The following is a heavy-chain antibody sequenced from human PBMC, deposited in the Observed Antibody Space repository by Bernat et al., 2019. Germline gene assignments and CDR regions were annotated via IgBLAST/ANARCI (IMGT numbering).Heavy chain of an antibody. J-gene: IGHJ2*01. V-gene: IGHV3-9*01. CDR3: AKSGGDYEGTYIDV. CDR1: GFPFDDYA. CDR2: NSWNSGGI. Sequence: EVQLVESGGGLVQPGRSLRLFCAASGFPFDDYAMNWVRQAPGKGLEWVSGNSWNSGGIGYADSVKGRFTISRDNAKNSLYLQMNSLRAEDTALYYCAKSGGDYEGTYIDVWGRGILVTVSS. D-gene: IGHD4-17*01.